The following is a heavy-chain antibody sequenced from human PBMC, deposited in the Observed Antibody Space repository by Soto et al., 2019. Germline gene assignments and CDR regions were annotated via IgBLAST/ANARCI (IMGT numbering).Heavy chain of an antibody. V-gene: IGHV4-30-4*01. CDR3: ARGVITPGNLVVDF. Sequence: SETLSLTCTVSGGSLSSGDYFWSWIRQPPGKGLECIGYIYYSGRTYYNSSLKSRVTISLDTSNNQFSLKLRSVTVADTAVYYCARGVITPGNLVVDFWGQGTLVTVSS. CDR1: GGSLSSGDYF. CDR2: IYYSGRT. J-gene: IGHJ4*02. D-gene: IGHD1-20*01.